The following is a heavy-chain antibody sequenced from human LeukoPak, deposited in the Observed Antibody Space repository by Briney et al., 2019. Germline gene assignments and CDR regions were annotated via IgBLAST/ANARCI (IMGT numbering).Heavy chain of an antibody. CDR3: ARVSINAL. CDR1: RSTFSSNR. D-gene: IGHD5-12*01. J-gene: IGHJ4*02. CDR2: ISSSSSTI. Sequence: PGGSLRLSCPAERSTFSSNRMTWVRQAQGKGLEWVSHISSSSSTIYYADSVKGRFTISRDNAKNSLYLQMNIARDEDTAVYYGARVSINALWSQGSLVTVSS. V-gene: IGHV3-48*02.